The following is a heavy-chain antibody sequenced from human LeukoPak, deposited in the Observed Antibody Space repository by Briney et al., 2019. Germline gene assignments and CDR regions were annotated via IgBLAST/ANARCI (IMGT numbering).Heavy chain of an antibody. CDR1: GFTLNNYV. CDR2: INNSGGST. D-gene: IGHD1-26*01. V-gene: IGHV3-23*01. J-gene: IGHJ4*02. Sequence: PGGSLRLFCAASGFTLNNYVMSWVRQAPGKGLEWVSIINNSGGSTYYADSVKGRFTISRDLSKNTLYLQMNSLRAEDTALYYCARKYSGTTPFDYWGQGTLVTVSS. CDR3: ARKYSGTTPFDY.